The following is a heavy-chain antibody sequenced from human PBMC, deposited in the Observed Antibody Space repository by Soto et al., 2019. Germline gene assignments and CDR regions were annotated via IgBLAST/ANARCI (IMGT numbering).Heavy chain of an antibody. J-gene: IGHJ4*02. V-gene: IGHV3-23*01. CDR1: GFTFSNYA. CDR2: ISGGGDNT. CDR3: AKERLARGFDY. Sequence: EVQLLDSGGGLVQPGGSLRLSCEASGFTFSNYAMNWVRQAPGKGLEWVLGISGGGDNTYYADSVQGRFTISRDNSKTTVFLQMNSLRAEDTAVYYCAKERLARGFDYWGQGTLVTVSS.